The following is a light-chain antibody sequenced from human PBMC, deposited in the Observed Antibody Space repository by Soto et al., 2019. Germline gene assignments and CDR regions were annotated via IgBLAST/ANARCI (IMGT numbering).Light chain of an antibody. J-gene: IGLJ2*01. Sequence: QSALTQPASVSGSPGQSIAISCTGTTSDIGAYNYVSWYQQHPGKAPKLIIYDVTNRPSGVSNRFSGSKSGDTASLTISGLQADDEADYCCSSYTTSNTQVFGGGTKLTVL. V-gene: IGLV2-14*03. CDR2: DVT. CDR1: TSDIGAYNY. CDR3: SSYTTSNTQV.